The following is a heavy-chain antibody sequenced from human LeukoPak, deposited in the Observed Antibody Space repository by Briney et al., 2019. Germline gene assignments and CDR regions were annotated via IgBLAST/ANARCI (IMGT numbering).Heavy chain of an antibody. J-gene: IGHJ4*02. CDR2: IYTSGST. D-gene: IGHD3-10*01. V-gene: IGHV4-61*02. CDR3: ARTLWFGELFR. CDR1: GGSISSGSYY. Sequence: SETLSLTCTVSGGSISSGSYYWSWIRQPAGTGLEWIGRIYTSGSTNYNPSLKSRVTISVDTSKNQFSLKLSSVTAADTAVYYCARTLWFGELFRWGQGTLVTVSS.